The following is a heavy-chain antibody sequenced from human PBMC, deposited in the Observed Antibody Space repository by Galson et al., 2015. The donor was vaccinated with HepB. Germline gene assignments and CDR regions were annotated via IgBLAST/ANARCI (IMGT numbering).Heavy chain of an antibody. CDR2: IRGSGGST. Sequence: SLRLSCAASGFTFSIYAMSWVRQAPGKGLEWVSGIRGSGGSTYYADSVKGRFTISRDNSKNTLYLQMNSLRAEDTAVYYCAKRDSSGYYYFDYWGQGTLVTVSS. CDR3: AKRDSSGYYYFDY. V-gene: IGHV3-23*01. D-gene: IGHD3-22*01. J-gene: IGHJ4*02. CDR1: GFTFSIYA.